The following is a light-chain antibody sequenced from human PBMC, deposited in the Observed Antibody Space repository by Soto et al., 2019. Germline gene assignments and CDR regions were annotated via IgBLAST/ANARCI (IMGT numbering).Light chain of an antibody. J-gene: IGKJ5*01. CDR2: DTS. CDR3: QRRSNWPPG. CDR1: QSVSSY. V-gene: IGKV3-11*01. Sequence: EIVLTQSPATLSLSPVERATLSCMASQSVSSYLSWYQQKPCQAPRLLIYDTSNRATGIPARFSGSGSGADFALSISGLAPEDVAVYVCQRRSNWPPGFGQGTRLEIK.